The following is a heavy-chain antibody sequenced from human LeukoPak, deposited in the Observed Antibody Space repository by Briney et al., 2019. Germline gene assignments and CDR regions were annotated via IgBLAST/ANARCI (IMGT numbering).Heavy chain of an antibody. V-gene: IGHV4-61*05. CDR2: IYYSGST. J-gene: IGHJ6*02. Sequence: SETLSLTCTVSGGSISSSSYYGGWIRQPPGKGLEWIGYIYYSGSTNYNPSLKSRVTISVDTSKNQFSLKLSSVTAADTAVYYCAITVPKSTDPLYYYGMDVWGQGTTVTVSS. CDR3: AITVPKSTDPLYYYGMDV. CDR1: GGSISSSSYY. D-gene: IGHD1-14*01.